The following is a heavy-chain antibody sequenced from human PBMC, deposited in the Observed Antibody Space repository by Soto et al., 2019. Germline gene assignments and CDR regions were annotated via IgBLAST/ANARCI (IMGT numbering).Heavy chain of an antibody. V-gene: IGHV3-30-3*01. J-gene: IGHJ6*03. Sequence: QVQLVESGGGVVQPGRSLRLSCAASGFTFSSYAMHWVRQAPGKGLEWVAVISYDGSNKYYADSVKGRFTISRDNSKNTLYLQMGSLRPEDMAVYYCARRDRPDFYYMDVWGKGTTVTVSS. CDR3: ARRDRPDFYYMDV. D-gene: IGHD6-6*01. CDR2: ISYDGSNK. CDR1: GFTFSSYA.